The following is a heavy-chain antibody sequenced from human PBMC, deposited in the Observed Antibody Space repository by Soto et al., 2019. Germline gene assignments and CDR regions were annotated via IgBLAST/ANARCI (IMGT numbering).Heavy chain of an antibody. CDR1: GFTFSNYW. J-gene: IGHJ4*02. Sequence: GGSLRLSCATSGFTFSNYWIHWVRQAPGEGLVWVSRINPDATTINYADSVKGRFTVSRDNAKDTLYLQMNSLRAEDTAVYYCATAGSYRFDHWGQGTLVTVSS. CDR3: ATAGSYRFDH. D-gene: IGHD3-10*01. V-gene: IGHV3-74*01. CDR2: INPDATTI.